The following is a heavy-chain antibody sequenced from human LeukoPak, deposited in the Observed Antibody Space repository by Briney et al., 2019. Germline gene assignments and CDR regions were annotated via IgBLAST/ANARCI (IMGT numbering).Heavy chain of an antibody. CDR2: VFYSGTT. CDR3: ARRSRLYKHETTGYHDS. CDR1: GDYITTTNYY. Sequence: SETLPLTCNVSGDYITTTNYYWAWLRQPPGQGLEWVASVFYSGTTYYNPSLKSRVVISMDTSKKQISLTLSSVTATDTAIYYCARRSRLYKHETTGYHDSWGQGTLVTVSS. D-gene: IGHD3-9*01. J-gene: IGHJ4*02. V-gene: IGHV4-39*01.